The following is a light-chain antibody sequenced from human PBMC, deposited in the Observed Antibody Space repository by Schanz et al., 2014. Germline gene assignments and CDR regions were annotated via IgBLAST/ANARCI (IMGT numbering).Light chain of an antibody. CDR3: QQYDGSPFT. CDR2: GAS. Sequence: EIVLTQSPGTLSLSPGERATLSCRASQSVSSSYLAWYQQKPGQAPRLLIYGASSRATGIPDRFSGSGSGTDFTLTISRLEPEDFAVYYCQQYDGSPFTFGGGTKVEIK. V-gene: IGKV3-20*01. CDR1: QSVSSSY. J-gene: IGKJ4*01.